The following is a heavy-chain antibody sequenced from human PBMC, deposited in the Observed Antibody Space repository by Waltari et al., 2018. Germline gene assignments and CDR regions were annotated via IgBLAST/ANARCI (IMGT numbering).Heavy chain of an antibody. CDR3: SRGMTDFWTGSEDRYYFDY. Sequence: EVQLEESGGDLVQPGGSLRLSCAASGFTFPTYEFNWVCQALGKGLAGITYISNSGSTIYYASSVKGRCTISRNNAKNSRFLQVNNLRSEDTAIYYCSRGMTDFWTGSEDRYYFDYWGQGTMVTVSS. V-gene: IGHV3-48*03. CDR2: ISNSGSTI. J-gene: IGHJ4*02. CDR1: GFTFPTYE. D-gene: IGHD3-3*01.